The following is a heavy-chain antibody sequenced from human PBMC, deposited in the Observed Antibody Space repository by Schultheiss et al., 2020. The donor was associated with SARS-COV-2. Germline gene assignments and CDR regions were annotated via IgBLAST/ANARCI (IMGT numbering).Heavy chain of an antibody. D-gene: IGHD6-19*01. V-gene: IGHV3-30*12. Sequence: GGSLRLSCAASGFTFSSYGMHWVRQAPGKGLEWVAVISYDGSNKYYADSVKGRFTISRDNAKNTLYLQMNSLRAEDTAVYYCTTDQLEQWLAGDYWGQGTLVTVSS. CDR3: TTDQLEQWLAGDY. CDR1: GFTFSSYG. J-gene: IGHJ4*02. CDR2: ISYDGSNK.